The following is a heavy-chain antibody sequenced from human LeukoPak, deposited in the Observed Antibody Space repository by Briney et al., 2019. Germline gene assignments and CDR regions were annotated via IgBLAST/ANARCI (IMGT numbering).Heavy chain of an antibody. V-gene: IGHV3-33*06. CDR2: IWYDGSNE. CDR3: AKESEAFDI. J-gene: IGHJ3*02. Sequence: GGSLRLSCAASAFTLRSYAMHWVRQAPGKGLEWVAVIWYDGSNEYYADSVKGRFTISRDNSKNTLYLQMNSVRAEDTAVYYCAKESEAFDIWGQGTMVTVSS. CDR1: AFTLRSYA.